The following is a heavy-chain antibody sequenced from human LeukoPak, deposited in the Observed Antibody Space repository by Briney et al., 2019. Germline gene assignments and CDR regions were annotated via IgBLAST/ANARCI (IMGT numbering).Heavy chain of an antibody. J-gene: IGHJ4*02. V-gene: IGHV4-31*02. D-gene: IGHD3-3*01. CDR3: ARSGMGNFWSGYAGFDY. Sequence: XXIRQHXGKGLEWIGYIYYSGSTYYNPSLKSRVTISVDTSKNQFSLKLSSVTAADTAVYYCARSGMGNFWSGYAGFDYWGQGTLVXVS. CDR2: IYYSGST.